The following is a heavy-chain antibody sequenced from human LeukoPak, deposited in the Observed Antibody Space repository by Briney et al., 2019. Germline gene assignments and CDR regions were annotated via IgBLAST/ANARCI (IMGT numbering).Heavy chain of an antibody. D-gene: IGHD3-22*01. V-gene: IGHV4-61*01. CDR2: IYYIGNT. J-gene: IGHJ4*02. CDR3: ARYYDSTGSFDY. CDR1: GDSVSRSSYY. Sequence: SSETLSLTCTVSGDSVSRSSYYWTWIRQPPGKGLEWIGYIYYIGNTNYNPSLRSRLTMSVDTSKNQFSLRLSSVIAADTAVYYCARYYDSTGSFDYWGQGTLVTVSS.